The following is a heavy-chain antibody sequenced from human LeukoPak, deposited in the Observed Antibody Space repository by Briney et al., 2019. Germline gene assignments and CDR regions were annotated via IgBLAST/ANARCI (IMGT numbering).Heavy chain of an antibody. Sequence: QSGGSLRLSCAASGFTFSSYGMHWVRQAPGKGLEWVAFIRYDGSNKYYADSVKGRFTTSRDNSKNTVYLQMNSLRAEDTAVYYCARSRGIPDAFDMWGLGTMVTVSS. D-gene: IGHD2-21*01. CDR1: GFTFSSYG. CDR2: IRYDGSNK. CDR3: ARSRGIPDAFDM. V-gene: IGHV3-30*02. J-gene: IGHJ3*02.